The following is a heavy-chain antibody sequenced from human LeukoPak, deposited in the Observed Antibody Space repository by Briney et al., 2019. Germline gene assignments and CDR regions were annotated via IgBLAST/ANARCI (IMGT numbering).Heavy chain of an antibody. Sequence: GGSLRLSCAASGFTFSSYGMHWVRQAPGKGLEWVAVISYDGSNKYYADSVKGRFTISRDNSKNTLYLQMNSLRAEDTAVYYCAKLGVDTAMVDYWGQGTLVTVSS. CDR3: AKLGVDTAMVDY. CDR2: ISYDGSNK. CDR1: GFTFSSYG. V-gene: IGHV3-30*18. J-gene: IGHJ4*02. D-gene: IGHD5-18*01.